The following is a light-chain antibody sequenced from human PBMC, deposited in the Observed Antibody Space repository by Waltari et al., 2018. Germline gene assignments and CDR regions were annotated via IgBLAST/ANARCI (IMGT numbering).Light chain of an antibody. J-gene: IGKJ1*01. Sequence: DIVMTQSPDSLAVSLGERATINCKTSQSVLYSSNKKNHLAWYQQKPGQPPKLLIHWASTRESAVPDRCSGSESGTDFTLTISSLQAEDVAVYYCQQYYSTPWTFGQGTKVEIK. CDR1: QSVLYSSNKKNH. V-gene: IGKV4-1*01. CDR3: QQYYSTPWT. CDR2: WAS.